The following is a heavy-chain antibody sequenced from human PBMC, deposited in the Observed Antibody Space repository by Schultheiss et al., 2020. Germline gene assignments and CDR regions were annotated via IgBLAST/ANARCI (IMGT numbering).Heavy chain of an antibody. CDR3: ARDQEVRSYYYYYMDV. CDR2: ISGSGANT. J-gene: IGHJ6*03. V-gene: IGHV3-23*01. CDR1: GITFSSHG. Sequence: GALKISCVVSGITFSSHGMTWVRQAPGKGLEWVSAISGSGANTYYADSVKGRFTISRDNSKNTVYLQMNSLRAEDTAVYYCARDQEVRSYYYYYMDVWGKGTTVTVSS.